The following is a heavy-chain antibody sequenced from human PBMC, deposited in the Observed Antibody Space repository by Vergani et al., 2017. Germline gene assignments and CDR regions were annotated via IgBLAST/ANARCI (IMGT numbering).Heavy chain of an antibody. V-gene: IGHV1-2*02. J-gene: IGHJ4*02. CDR1: GYTFTAYY. CDR3: ARDPHDIRAVYDF. D-gene: IGHD3-9*01. CDR2: INPNTGGA. Sequence: QVRLIQSGAEVKKPGASVRVSCRTSGYTFTAYYIHWVRQAPGQGLEWMGWINPNTGGANYAPKFRDRVTMTRATSINTAYMDLKRLTSADTAVYFCARDPHDIRAVYDFWGPGTLVTVSS.